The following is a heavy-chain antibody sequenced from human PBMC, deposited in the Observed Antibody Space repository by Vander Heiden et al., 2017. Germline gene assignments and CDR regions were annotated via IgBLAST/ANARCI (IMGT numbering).Heavy chain of an antibody. V-gene: IGHV4-31*03. CDR1: GCPISSGGYY. Sequence: QVQLQESGPGLVKPSQTLSLTRTVSGCPISSGGYYWSWSRQHPGKGLEWIGYIYYSGSTYYNPSLKNRVTMSVDTSKNQFSLKLSSVTVAGTAVYYCARVLSGYYYAMDVWGQGTTVTVSS. D-gene: IGHD3-10*01. CDR2: IYYSGST. J-gene: IGHJ6*02. CDR3: ARVLSGYYYAMDV.